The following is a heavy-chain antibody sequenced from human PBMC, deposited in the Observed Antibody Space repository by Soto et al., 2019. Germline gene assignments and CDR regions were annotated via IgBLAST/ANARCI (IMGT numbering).Heavy chain of an antibody. V-gene: IGHV4-31*03. Sequence: QVQLQESGPGLVKPSQTLSLTCTVSGGSISSGGYYWSWIRQHPGKGLEWLGYIYYSGSTYYNQSLKSRVTISVDTSKNQFSLKLSSVTAADTAVYYCARDRWYYYDSSGYAYFDYWGQGTLVTVSS. CDR3: ARDRWYYYDSSGYAYFDY. J-gene: IGHJ4*02. CDR2: IYYSGST. D-gene: IGHD3-22*01. CDR1: GGSISSGGYY.